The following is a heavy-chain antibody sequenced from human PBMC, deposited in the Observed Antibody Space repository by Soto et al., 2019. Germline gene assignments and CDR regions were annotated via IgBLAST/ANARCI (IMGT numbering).Heavy chain of an antibody. CDR2: INHSGST. V-gene: IGHV4-34*01. Sequence: PSETLSLTCAVYGGSFSGYYWSWIRQPPGKGLEWIGEINHSGSTNYNPSLKSRVTISVDTSKNQFSLKLSSVTAADTAVYYCARDRKQLVVYYYYYYGMDVWAQGTTVTVSS. J-gene: IGHJ6*02. CDR3: ARDRKQLVVYYYYYYGMDV. CDR1: GGSFSGYY. D-gene: IGHD6-6*01.